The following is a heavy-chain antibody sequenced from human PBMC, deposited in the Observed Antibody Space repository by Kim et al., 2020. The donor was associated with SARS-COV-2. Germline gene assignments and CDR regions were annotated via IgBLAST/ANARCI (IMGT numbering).Heavy chain of an antibody. CDR3: ARVSLGSSSWYYFDY. J-gene: IGHJ4*02. V-gene: IGHV3-11*05. D-gene: IGHD6-13*01. Sequence: DPLKGRLPISRANAKNSLYLQMNSLRADDTAVYYCARVSLGSSSWYYFDYWGQGTLVTVSS.